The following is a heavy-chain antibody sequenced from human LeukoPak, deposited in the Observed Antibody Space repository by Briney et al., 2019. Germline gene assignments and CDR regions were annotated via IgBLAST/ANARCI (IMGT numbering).Heavy chain of an antibody. J-gene: IGHJ5*02. CDR1: GYSISSGYY. CDR3: ARAPDGYNSNH. CDR2: IYHSGST. D-gene: IGHD5-24*01. V-gene: IGHV4-38-2*02. Sequence: SETLSLTCTVSGYSISSGYYWGWIRQPPGKGLEWIGSIYHSGSTYYNPSLKSRVTISVDTSKNQFSLKLSSVTAADTAVYYCARAPDGYNSNHWGQGTLVTVSS.